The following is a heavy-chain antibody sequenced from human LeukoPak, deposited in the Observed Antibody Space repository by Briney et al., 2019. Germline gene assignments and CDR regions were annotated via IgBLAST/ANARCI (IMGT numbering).Heavy chain of an antibody. CDR3: AYSSPDSSDHRYGN. CDR1: GGSITSYY. V-gene: IGHV4-4*07. Sequence: KPSETLSLTCTVSGGSITSYYWSWIRQPAGKGLEWIGRIYTSGSTNYNPSLKSRVTMSVDTSKNQFSLKLSSVTAADTAVYYCAYSSPDSSDHRYGNWGQGTLVTVSS. D-gene: IGHD3-22*01. CDR2: IYTSGST. J-gene: IGHJ4*02.